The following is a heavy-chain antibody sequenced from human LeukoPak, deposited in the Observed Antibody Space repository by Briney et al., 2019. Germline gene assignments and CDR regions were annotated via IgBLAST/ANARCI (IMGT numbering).Heavy chain of an antibody. Sequence: PSETLSLTCAVSRGTISSHYWSWIRQPPGKELEWIGHIYYRGTTTYNYSLKSRVTISEDRSKNQFSLEMTSATAADTAVYYCARDGRRASGLDAWGPGILVTVSS. J-gene: IGHJ4*02. CDR1: RGTISSHY. D-gene: IGHD3/OR15-3a*01. CDR3: ARDGRRASGLDA. V-gene: IGHV4-59*11. CDR2: IYYRGTT.